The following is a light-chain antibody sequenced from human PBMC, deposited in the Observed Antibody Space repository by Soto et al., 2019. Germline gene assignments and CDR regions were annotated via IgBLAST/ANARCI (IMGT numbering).Light chain of an antibody. CDR3: QQYGGSPLVT. CDR1: QSISSGY. J-gene: IGKJ4*01. CDR2: GAS. V-gene: IGKV3-20*01. Sequence: ETVLTQSPGTPSLSPGERATLSCRASQSISSGYLAWYQQRPGQAPRLLISGASNRATGIPDRFSGSGSGTDFTLTISRLEPEDFAVYYCQQYGGSPLVTFGGGTKVEIK.